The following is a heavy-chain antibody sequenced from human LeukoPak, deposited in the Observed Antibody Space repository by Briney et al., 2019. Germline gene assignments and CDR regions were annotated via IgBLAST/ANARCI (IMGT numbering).Heavy chain of an antibody. Sequence: SETLSLTCTVSGGSISSYYWSWIRQPPGKGLEWIGYIYYSGSTNYNPSLKSRVTISVDTSKNQFSLKLSSVTAADTAVYYCARVDTAMVTDYWGQGTLVTVSS. D-gene: IGHD5-18*01. CDR1: GGSISSYY. CDR3: ARVDTAMVTDY. V-gene: IGHV4-59*01. CDR2: IYYSGST. J-gene: IGHJ4*02.